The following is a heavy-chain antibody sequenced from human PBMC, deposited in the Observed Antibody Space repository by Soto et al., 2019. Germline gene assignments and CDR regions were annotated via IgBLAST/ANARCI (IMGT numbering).Heavy chain of an antibody. Sequence: GGSLRLSCAASGFIFNDYYMIWIRRAPGKGLEWLSNISGSSGSKKYADAGKGRFTISRDNAKKSLYLEMHSLRAEDTAVYYCARYAAEVTTFFDHWGQGTLVTVSS. V-gene: IGHV3-11*06. CDR3: ARYAAEVTTFFDH. CDR1: GFIFNDYY. J-gene: IGHJ4*02. CDR2: ISGSSGSK. D-gene: IGHD4-17*01.